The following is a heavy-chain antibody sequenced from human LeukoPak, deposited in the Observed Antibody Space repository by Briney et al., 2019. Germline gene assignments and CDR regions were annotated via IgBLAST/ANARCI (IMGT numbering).Heavy chain of an antibody. D-gene: IGHD3-3*01. Sequence: NPGGSLRLSCAASGFTFSSYWMSWVRQATGKGLEWVANIRQDGSEKYYVDSVKGRFTISRDNAKNSLYLQMNSLRAEDTAVYYCARKYDFWSGYYPFDYWGQGTLVTVSS. CDR2: IRQDGSEK. V-gene: IGHV3-7*01. CDR1: GFTFSSYW. CDR3: ARKYDFWSGYYPFDY. J-gene: IGHJ4*02.